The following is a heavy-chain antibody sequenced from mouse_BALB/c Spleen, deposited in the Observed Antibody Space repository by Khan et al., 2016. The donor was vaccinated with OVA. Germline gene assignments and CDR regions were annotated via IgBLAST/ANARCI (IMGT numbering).Heavy chain of an antibody. CDR1: GYSITSGYG. J-gene: IGHJ2*01. CDR2: ISYSGST. Sequence: EVQLQESGPGLVKPSQSLSLTCTVTGYSITSGYGWNWIRQFPGNKLEWMVYISYSGSTNYNPSLKSRISITRDTSKNQLFLQLNSVTTEDTATYYGARTARIKYRGQGNTLTVSS. D-gene: IGHD1-2*01. CDR3: ARTARIKY. V-gene: IGHV3-2*02.